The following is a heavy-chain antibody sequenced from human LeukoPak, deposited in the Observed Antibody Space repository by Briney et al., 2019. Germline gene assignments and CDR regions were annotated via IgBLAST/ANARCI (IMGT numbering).Heavy chain of an antibody. CDR1: GFIFSSYA. J-gene: IGHJ4*02. CDR3: ATLGKDY. CDR2: ISASGGSTYT. D-gene: IGHD1-14*01. Sequence: GGSLRLSCAASGFIFSSYAMSWVRQAPGKGLEWVSAISASGGSTYTYYAGSVKGRFTISRDNSKNTLYLQMNSLRAEDTAIYYCATLGKDYWGQGTLVTVSS. V-gene: IGHV3-23*01.